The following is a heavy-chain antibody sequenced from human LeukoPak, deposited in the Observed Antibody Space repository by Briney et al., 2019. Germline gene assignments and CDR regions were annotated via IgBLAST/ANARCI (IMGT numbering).Heavy chain of an antibody. CDR3: AKDPVIPYSSGWNYYGMDV. D-gene: IGHD6-19*01. V-gene: IGHV3-30-3*01. CDR1: GFPFSRFA. CDR2: ISYGGSNK. J-gene: IGHJ6*02. Sequence: GRSLRLSCAASGFPFSRFAMLWVRHAPGKGLEWVTVISYGGSNKYYADSVKGRFTISRDNSKNTLYLQMNSLRAEETAVYYCAKDPVIPYSSGWNYYGMDVWGQGTTVTVSS.